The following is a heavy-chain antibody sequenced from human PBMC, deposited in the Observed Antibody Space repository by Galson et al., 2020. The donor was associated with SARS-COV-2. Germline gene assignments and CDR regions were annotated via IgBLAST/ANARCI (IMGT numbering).Heavy chain of an antibody. CDR1: GFSLSTSGVG. D-gene: IGHD2-2*01. V-gene: IGHV2-5*02. CDR3: AHRRVPAAIGYYLDY. CDR2: IYWDDDK. Sequence: SGPTLVKPTQTLTLTCTFSGFSLSTSGVGVGWIRQPPGKALEWLALIYWDDDKRYSPSLKSRLTITKDTSKNQVVLTMTNMDPVDTATYDCAHRRVPAAIGYYLDYWGQGTLVTVSS. J-gene: IGHJ4*02.